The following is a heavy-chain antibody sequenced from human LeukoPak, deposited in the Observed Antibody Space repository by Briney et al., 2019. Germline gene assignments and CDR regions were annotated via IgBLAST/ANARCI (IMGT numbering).Heavy chain of an antibody. J-gene: IGHJ4*02. CDR1: ALTFSDYS. V-gene: IGHV3-48*01. CDR2: ISSNGSTI. CDR3: ARGPKTSFDY. Sequence: GGSLRLSCAASALTFSDYSMNWVRQAPGKGLEWISYISSNGSTIYYAASVKGRFTISRDSAKNSLYLQMNGLRAEDTAIYYCARGPKTSFDYRGQGTLVTVSS.